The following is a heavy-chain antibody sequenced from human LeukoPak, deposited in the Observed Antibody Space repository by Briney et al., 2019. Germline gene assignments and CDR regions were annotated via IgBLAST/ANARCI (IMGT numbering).Heavy chain of an antibody. CDR3: AREGRQRNYYGSGTPPPRAFDI. Sequence: SETLSLTCTVSGGSISSYYWSWIRQPAGKGLEWIGRIYTSGSTNYNPSLKSRVTISVDTSKNQFSLKLSSVTAADTAVYYCAREGRQRNYYGSGTPPPRAFDIWGQGTMVTVSS. J-gene: IGHJ3*02. V-gene: IGHV4-4*07. CDR2: IYTSGST. D-gene: IGHD3-10*01. CDR1: GGSISSYY.